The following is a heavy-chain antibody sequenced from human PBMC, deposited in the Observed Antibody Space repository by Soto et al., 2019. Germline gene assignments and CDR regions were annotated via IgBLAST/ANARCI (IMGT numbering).Heavy chain of an antibody. D-gene: IGHD1-7*01. V-gene: IGHV3-30*19. CDR3: VRGTATTGTSIQLDQ. CDR2: ISHDGDYT. Sequence: QVQLVESGGGAVQPGRSLRLSCATSGFRFRDRGMHWIRQARDKRLEWVASISHDGDYTYYADAVKGRFTVSRDNSKNTLSLQMDSLKTADTALYHCVRGTATTGTSIQLDQWGRGAQVPVSP. CDR1: GFRFRDRG. J-gene: IGHJ4*02.